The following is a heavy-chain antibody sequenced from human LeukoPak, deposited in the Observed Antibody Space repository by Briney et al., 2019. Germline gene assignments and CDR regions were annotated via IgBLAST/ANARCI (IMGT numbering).Heavy chain of an antibody. D-gene: IGHD5-18*01. V-gene: IGHV3-23*01. J-gene: IGHJ4*02. Sequence: GGSLRLSCAASGFTFKTYAMTWVRQAPGKGLEWVSAISGSGGSTYYADSVKGRFTISRDNSKNTLYLQMNSLRAEDTAVYYCAKEGYRYGYAIDYWGQGTLVTVSS. CDR2: ISGSGGST. CDR3: AKEGYRYGYAIDY. CDR1: GFTFKTYA.